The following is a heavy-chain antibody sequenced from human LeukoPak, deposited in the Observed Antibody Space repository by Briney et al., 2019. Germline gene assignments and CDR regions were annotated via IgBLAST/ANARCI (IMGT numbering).Heavy chain of an antibody. CDR2: IKQDGSEK. D-gene: IGHD6-19*01. Sequence: GGSLRLSCAASGFTFSSYWMTWVRHLPGKGLEWVAKIKQDGSEKYYVDSVKGRFTISRDNTRDSLYLQMNSLRAEDTAVYYCARDESAPSDIAVAGTLNYWGQGTLVTVSS. J-gene: IGHJ4*02. CDR3: ARDESAPSDIAVAGTLNY. CDR1: GFTFSSYW. V-gene: IGHV3-7*01.